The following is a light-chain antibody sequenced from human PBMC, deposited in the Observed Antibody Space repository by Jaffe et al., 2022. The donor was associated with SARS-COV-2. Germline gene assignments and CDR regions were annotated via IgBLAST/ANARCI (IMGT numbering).Light chain of an antibody. J-gene: IGKJ4*01. V-gene: IGKV1-33*01. Sequence: DIQMTQSPVSLSASVGNRVTITCQASQDITKYLNWYQQKPGKAPNLLIYDASTLETGVPSRFSGSGSGTDFSLTITSLQPEDVATYYCQQYDSLPLTFGGGTRVEIK. CDR2: DAS. CDR1: QDITKY. CDR3: QQYDSLPLT.